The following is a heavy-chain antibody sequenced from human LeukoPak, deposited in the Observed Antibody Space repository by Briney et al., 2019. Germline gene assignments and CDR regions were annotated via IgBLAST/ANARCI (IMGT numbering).Heavy chain of an antibody. CDR1: GFTFDDYA. Sequence: GRSLRLSCAASGFTFDDYAMHWVRQAPGKGLEWVSGISWNSATVGYVDSLQGRFTISRENAKNTLYLQMNSLRAEDTAVYYGAKGTGPTVRGVKDYWGQGTLVTVSS. J-gene: IGHJ4*02. CDR2: ISWNSATV. D-gene: IGHD3-10*01. CDR3: AKGTGPTVRGVKDY. V-gene: IGHV3-9*01.